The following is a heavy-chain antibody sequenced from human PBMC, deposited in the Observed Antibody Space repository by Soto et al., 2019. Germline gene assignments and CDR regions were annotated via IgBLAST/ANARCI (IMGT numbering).Heavy chain of an antibody. J-gene: IGHJ5*02. CDR2: INRSGST. CDR3: ARKRRSAWFDP. D-gene: IGHD6-25*01. V-gene: IGHV4-34*01. Sequence: SETLSLTCAVYGGSFSGYYWSWIRQPPGKGLEWIGEINRSGSTNYNPSLKSRVTISVDTSKNQFSLKLSSVTAADTAVYYCARKRRSAWFDPWGQGTLVTVSS. CDR1: GGSFSGYY.